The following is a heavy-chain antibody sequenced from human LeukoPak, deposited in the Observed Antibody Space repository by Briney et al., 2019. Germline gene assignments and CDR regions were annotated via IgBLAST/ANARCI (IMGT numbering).Heavy chain of an antibody. D-gene: IGHD3-9*01. J-gene: IGHJ5*02. CDR1: GFTFSSYG. Sequence: GGSLRLSCAASGFTFSSYGMSWVRQAPGKGLEWVSAISGSGGSTYYADSVKGRFTISRDNSKNTLYLQMNSLRAEDTAVYYCAKDRQAGYDILTGYYMGSWFDPWGQGTLVTVSS. V-gene: IGHV3-23*01. CDR2: ISGSGGST. CDR3: AKDRQAGYDILTGYYMGSWFDP.